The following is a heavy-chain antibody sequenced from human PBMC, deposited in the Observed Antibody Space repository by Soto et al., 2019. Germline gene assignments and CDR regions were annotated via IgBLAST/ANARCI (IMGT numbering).Heavy chain of an antibody. CDR1: GFTFNSYG. CDR3: ARTRSAWSDFHYYSLDV. CDR2: ISYDSTKT. D-gene: IGHD1-26*01. J-gene: IGHJ6*02. V-gene: IGHV3-30*03. Sequence: GGSLRLSCAASGFTFNSYGMHWVRQGPGNGLEWVAFISYDSTKTYYADSVKGRFTISRDNSNSALYVQMNSLTGEDTAVYYCARTRSAWSDFHYYSLDVWGQGTTVTVSS.